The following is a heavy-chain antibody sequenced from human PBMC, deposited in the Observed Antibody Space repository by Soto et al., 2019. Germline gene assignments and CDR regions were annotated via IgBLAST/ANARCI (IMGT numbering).Heavy chain of an antibody. J-gene: IGHJ6*02. CDR3: ARGDGRGSSSYYGMDV. Sequence: LRLSCAASGFTFSDFYMNWIRQHPGKGLEWIGYIYDSGSSYYNPSLKSRVSIPVDTPKNQFSLKLSSVTAADTAIYYCARGDGRGSSSYYGMDVWGQGTTVTVSS. V-gene: IGHV4-31*02. D-gene: IGHD6-6*01. CDR1: GFTFSDFY. CDR2: IYDSGSS.